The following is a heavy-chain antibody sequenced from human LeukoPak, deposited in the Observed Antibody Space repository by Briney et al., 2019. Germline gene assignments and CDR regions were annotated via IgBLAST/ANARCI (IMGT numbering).Heavy chain of an antibody. CDR3: ARKTTVTTTFDP. CDR1: GGSFSGYY. D-gene: IGHD4-17*01. J-gene: IGHJ5*02. CDR2: INHSGST. Sequence: SETLSRTCAAYGGSFSGYYWSWIRQPPGKGLEWIGEINHSGSTNYNPSLKSRVTISVDTSKNQFSLKLSSVTAADTAVYYCARKTTVTTTFDPWGQGTLVTVSS. V-gene: IGHV4-34*01.